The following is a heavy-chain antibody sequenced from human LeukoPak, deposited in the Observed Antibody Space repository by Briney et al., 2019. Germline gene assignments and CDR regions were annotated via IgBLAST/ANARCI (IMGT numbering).Heavy chain of an antibody. D-gene: IGHD6-6*01. CDR2: IYYSGST. CDR3: ARQGGYIISSFDS. Sequence: WVRQAPGKGLEWIGSIYYSGSTFYNPSLKSRVTISVDTSKNRFSLKLTSVTAADTAVYYCARQGGYIISSFDSWGQGTLVTVSS. J-gene: IGHJ4*02. V-gene: IGHV4-39*01.